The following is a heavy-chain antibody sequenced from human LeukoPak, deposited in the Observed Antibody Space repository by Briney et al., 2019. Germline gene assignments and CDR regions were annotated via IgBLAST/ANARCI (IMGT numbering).Heavy chain of an antibody. CDR1: GGSISSYY. V-gene: IGHV4-59*08. CDR2: IYYSGST. J-gene: IGHJ4*02. Sequence: SETLSLTCTVSGGSISSYYWSWIRQPPGKGLEWIGYIYYSGSTNYNPSLKSRVTISVDTSKNQFSLKLSSVTAADTAVYYRARRVVGAILDYWGQGTLVTVSS. D-gene: IGHD1-26*01. CDR3: ARRVVGAILDY.